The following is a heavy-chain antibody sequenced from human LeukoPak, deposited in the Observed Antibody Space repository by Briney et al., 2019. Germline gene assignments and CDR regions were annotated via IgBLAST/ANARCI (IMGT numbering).Heavy chain of an antibody. CDR2: INPNSGGT. CDR1: GYTFTGYY. CDR3: AREKDYDSSGYQGWFDP. Sequence: VASVKVSCKASGYTFTGYYIHWVRQAPGQGLEWMGWINPNSGGTNYAQKFQGRVTMTRDTSISTAYMELSRLRSDDTAVYYCAREKDYDSSGYQGWFDPWGQGTLVTVSS. V-gene: IGHV1-2*02. D-gene: IGHD3-22*01. J-gene: IGHJ5*02.